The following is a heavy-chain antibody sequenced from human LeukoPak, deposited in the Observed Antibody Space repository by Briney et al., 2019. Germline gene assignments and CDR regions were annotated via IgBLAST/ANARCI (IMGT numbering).Heavy chain of an antibody. Sequence: SETLSLTCTVSGGSISSHYWSWIRQPPGKGLEWIGYIYYSGSTNYNPSLKSRVTISVDTSKNQFSLKLSSVTAADTAVYYCARDRSRSFNWFDPWGQGTLVTVSS. J-gene: IGHJ5*02. V-gene: IGHV4-59*11. CDR3: ARDRSRSFNWFDP. CDR1: GGSISSHY. D-gene: IGHD6-13*01. CDR2: IYYSGST.